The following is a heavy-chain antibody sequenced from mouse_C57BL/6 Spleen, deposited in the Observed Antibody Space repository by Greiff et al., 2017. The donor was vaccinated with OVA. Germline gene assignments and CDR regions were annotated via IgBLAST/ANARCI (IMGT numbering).Heavy chain of an antibody. CDR2: FHPYNDDT. CDR3: ARMRDYGSGYEFAY. D-gene: IGHD1-1*01. CDR1: GYTFTTYP. J-gene: IGHJ3*01. Sequence: QVQLQQSGAELVKPGASVKMSCKASGYTFTTYPIEWMKQNHGKSLEWIGNFHPYNDDTKYNEQFKGKATLTVEKSSSSVYLELRRLTSDVSSVYYCARMRDYGSGYEFAYWGQGTLVTVSA. V-gene: IGHV1-47*01.